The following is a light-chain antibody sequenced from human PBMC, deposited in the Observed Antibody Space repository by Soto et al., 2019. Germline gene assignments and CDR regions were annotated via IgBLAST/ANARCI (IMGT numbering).Light chain of an antibody. CDR2: GAF. V-gene: IGKV3D-15*01. CDR1: PSVTNF. CDR3: QQYHNWPIT. J-gene: IGKJ5*01. Sequence: EIVLTQSPATLSLSPGERATLSCRASPSVTNFLTWYQQKPGQAPRLLIYGAFNRATGIPARFSGSWSGTEFTLTINSLQSEDFAVYYCQQYHNWPITFGQGTRLEIK.